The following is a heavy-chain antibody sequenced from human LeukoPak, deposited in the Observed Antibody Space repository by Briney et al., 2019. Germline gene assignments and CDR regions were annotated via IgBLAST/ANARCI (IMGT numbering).Heavy chain of an antibody. J-gene: IGHJ4*02. CDR3: ARGPYDYVWGSYRPLFDY. CDR1: GFTFSSYS. D-gene: IGHD3-16*02. CDR2: ISSSSSYI. Sequence: GGSLRLSCAASGFTFSSYSMNWVRQAPGKGLEWVSSISSSSSYIYYADSVKGRFTISRDNAKNSLYLQMNSLRAEDTAVYYCARGPYDYVWGSYRPLFDYWGQGTLVAVSS. V-gene: IGHV3-21*01.